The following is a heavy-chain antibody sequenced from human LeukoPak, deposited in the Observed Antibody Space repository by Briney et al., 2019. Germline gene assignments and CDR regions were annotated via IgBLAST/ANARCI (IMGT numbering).Heavy chain of an antibody. V-gene: IGHV1-2*02. Sequence: ASVKVSCKASGYTFTGYYMHWVRQAPGQGLEWMGWINPNSGGTNYAQKFQGRVTMTRDTSISTAYMELSRLRSDDTAVYYCARDRSVHRRYCSSTSCWETPRFDPWGQGTLVTVSS. D-gene: IGHD2-2*01. CDR1: GYTFTGYY. CDR2: INPNSGGT. J-gene: IGHJ5*02. CDR3: ARDRSVHRRYCSSTSCWETPRFDP.